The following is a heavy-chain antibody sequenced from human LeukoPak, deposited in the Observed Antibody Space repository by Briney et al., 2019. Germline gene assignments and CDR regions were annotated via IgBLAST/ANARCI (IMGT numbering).Heavy chain of an antibody. V-gene: IGHV3-23*01. CDR2: TSGSGYNT. D-gene: IGHD1-26*01. Sequence: GGSLRLSCGVSGFIFSSYGMSWVRQAPGKGLEWVSVTSGSGYNTDYADSVKSRFTISRDNYRLYLQMNSLRPEDTAVYYCAKHSGSYFVYYFDYWGQGTLVTVSS. CDR3: AKHSGSYFVYYFDY. CDR1: GFIFSSYG. J-gene: IGHJ4*02.